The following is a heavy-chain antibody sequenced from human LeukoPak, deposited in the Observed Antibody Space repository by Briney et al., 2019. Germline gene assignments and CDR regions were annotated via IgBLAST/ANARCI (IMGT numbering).Heavy chain of an antibody. Sequence: GGSLRLSCAASGFTFSNAWMSWVRQAPGKGLEWVGRIKSKTDGGTTDYAAPMKGRFTISRDDSKNTLYLQMNSLKTEDTAVYYCTTRVAGRGNYYYYYMDVWGKGTTVTISS. CDR1: GFTFSNAW. CDR2: IKSKTDGGTT. V-gene: IGHV3-15*01. D-gene: IGHD2-15*01. J-gene: IGHJ6*03. CDR3: TTRVAGRGNYYYYYMDV.